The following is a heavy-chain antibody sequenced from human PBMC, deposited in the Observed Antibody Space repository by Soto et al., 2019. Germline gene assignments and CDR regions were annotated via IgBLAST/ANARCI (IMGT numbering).Heavy chain of an antibody. J-gene: IGHJ3*02. V-gene: IGHV4-59*08. CDR3: ARGITMVRGVIRVGAFDI. CDR1: GGSISSYY. D-gene: IGHD3-10*01. CDR2: IYYSGST. Sequence: SETLSLTCTVSGGSISSYYWSWIRQPPGKGLEWIGYIYYSGSTNYNPSLKSRVTISVDTSKNQFSLKLSSVTAADTAVYYCARGITMVRGVIRVGAFDIWGQGTMVTVSS.